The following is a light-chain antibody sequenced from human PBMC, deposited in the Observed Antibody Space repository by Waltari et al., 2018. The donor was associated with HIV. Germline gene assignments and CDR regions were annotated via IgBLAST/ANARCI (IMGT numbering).Light chain of an antibody. CDR3: QQYNIDFYT. V-gene: IGKV1-5*03. CDR1: QNINSW. Sequence: DIRMTQSPSTLSASVGDRVTITCRARQNINSWLAWYQQRPGKAPRLLIHKASKLEFGVPSRFSGGGSGTEFNLTSDSLQPEDFATYYCQQYNIDFYTFGQGTKV. CDR2: KAS. J-gene: IGKJ3*01.